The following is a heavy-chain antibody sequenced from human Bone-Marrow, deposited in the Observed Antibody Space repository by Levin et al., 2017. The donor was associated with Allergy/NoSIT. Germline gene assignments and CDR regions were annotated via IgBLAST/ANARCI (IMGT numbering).Heavy chain of an antibody. CDR2: IYYSGST. CDR3: ARDAHTSPTRNYGMDV. J-gene: IGHJ6*02. Sequence: SETLSLTCTVSGDSISRYYWSWIRQRPGKGLEWIGYIYYSGSTNYNPSLTSRVTISVDTSKNQFSLDLNFVTAADTAAYFCARDAHTSPTRNYGMDVWGQGTTVTVSS. V-gene: IGHV4-59*01. D-gene: IGHD2/OR15-2a*01. CDR1: GDSISRYY.